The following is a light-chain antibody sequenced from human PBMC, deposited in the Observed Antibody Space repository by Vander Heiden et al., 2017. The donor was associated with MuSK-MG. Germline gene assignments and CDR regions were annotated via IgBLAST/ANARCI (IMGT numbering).Light chain of an antibody. CDR2: GAS. Sequence: IVLTQSPGTLSLSPGERATLSCRASQSVSSSYLAWYQQKPGQAPRLLIYGASSRATGIPDRFSGSGSGTDFTLTISRLESEDFAVYYCQQYGTSPPEYTFGQGTKLEIK. J-gene: IGKJ2*01. V-gene: IGKV3-20*01. CDR1: QSVSSSY. CDR3: QQYGTSPPEYT.